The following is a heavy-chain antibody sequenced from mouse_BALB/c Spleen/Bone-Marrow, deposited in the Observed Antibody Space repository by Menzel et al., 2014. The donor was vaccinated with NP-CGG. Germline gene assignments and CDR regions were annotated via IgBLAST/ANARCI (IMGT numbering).Heavy chain of an antibody. CDR3: ARLDSLAY. CDR1: GYKFTDYS. V-gene: IGHV14-3*02. Sequence: EVQLQESGSELVKPGASIKLSCTASGYKFTDYSMHWVKQRPGQGLEWIGRIYPANGNTKYDLKFKGKATITADTSSNTAYMQLSILTSEDTAVYYGARLDSLAYWGQGTPVTVSA. J-gene: IGHJ3*01. CDR2: IYPANGNT.